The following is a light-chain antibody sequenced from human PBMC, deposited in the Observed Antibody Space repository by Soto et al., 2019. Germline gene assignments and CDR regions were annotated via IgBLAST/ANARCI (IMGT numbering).Light chain of an antibody. CDR1: QSVSSN. V-gene: IGKV3-15*01. CDR3: QQYNNWT. CDR2: GAS. J-gene: IGKJ1*01. Sequence: EIVMTQSPATLSVSPGERATLSCRASQSVSSNLAWYQQKPGQAPRLLIYGASTRATGIPAGFSGSGSGTEFTLTISSLQSEDFAIYYCQQYNNWTFGQGTKVDIK.